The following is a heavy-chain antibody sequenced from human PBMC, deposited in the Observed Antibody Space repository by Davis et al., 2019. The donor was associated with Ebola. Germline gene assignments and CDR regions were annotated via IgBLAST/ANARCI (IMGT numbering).Heavy chain of an antibody. CDR3: ARRGPSLRRGSGTYYPWFDP. D-gene: IGHD3-10*01. Sequence: ASVKVSCKTSGYTFTSYGISWVRQAPGQGLEWMGWISAYNGNTNYAQKLQGRVTMTTDTSTSTAYMELRSLRSDDTAVYYCARRGPSLRRGSGTYYPWFDPWGQGTLVTVSS. J-gene: IGHJ5*02. CDR2: ISAYNGNT. CDR1: GYTFTSYG. V-gene: IGHV1-18*01.